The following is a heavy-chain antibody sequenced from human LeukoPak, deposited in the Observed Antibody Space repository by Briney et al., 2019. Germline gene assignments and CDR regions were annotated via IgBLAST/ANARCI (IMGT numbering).Heavy chain of an antibody. CDR3: ASQKDLYGSCDY. CDR1: GYSISSGYY. V-gene: IGHV4-38-2*01. Sequence: SETLSLTCAVSGYSISSGYYWGWIRQPPGKGLEWIGSFKYSGSTHYNPSLKSRVTVSVDTSKIHFSLKLSSVTAADTAVYYCASQKDLYGSCDYCGQGTLVTVSS. D-gene: IGHD6-13*01. J-gene: IGHJ4*02. CDR2: FKYSGST.